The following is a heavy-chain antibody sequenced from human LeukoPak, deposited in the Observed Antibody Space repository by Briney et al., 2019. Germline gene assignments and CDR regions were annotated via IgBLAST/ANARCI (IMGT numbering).Heavy chain of an antibody. CDR2: IRYDGSNK. Sequence: GGSLRLSCAASGFTFSSYGMHWVRQAPGKGLEWVAFIRYDGSNKYYADSVKGRFTISRDNSKNTLYLQMNSLRAEDTAVYYCARDPQLPYIEGAFDIWGQGTMVTVSS. J-gene: IGHJ3*02. D-gene: IGHD2-2*02. V-gene: IGHV3-30*02. CDR1: GFTFSSYG. CDR3: ARDPQLPYIEGAFDI.